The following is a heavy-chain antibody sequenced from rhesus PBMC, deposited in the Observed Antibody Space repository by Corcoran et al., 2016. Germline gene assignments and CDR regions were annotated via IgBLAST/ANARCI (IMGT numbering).Heavy chain of an antibody. Sequence: QLQLQESGPGLVKPSETLSLTCAVSGGSISDDYYWSWIRQPPGKGLEWLGYIYGSGGGTNYNPSLKNRVTISIDTSKNQFSLKLSSVTAADTAVYYCARPYSSWTDDAFDFWGQGLRVTVSS. V-gene: IGHV4-106*01. CDR3: ARPYSSWTDDAFDF. CDR1: GGSISDDYY. D-gene: IGHD6-13*01. J-gene: IGHJ3*01. CDR2: IYGSGGGT.